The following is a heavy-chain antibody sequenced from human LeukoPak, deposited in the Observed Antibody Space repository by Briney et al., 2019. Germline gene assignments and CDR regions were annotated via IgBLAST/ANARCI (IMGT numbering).Heavy chain of an antibody. Sequence: GGSLRLSCAASGFTFSSYDMHWVRQATGKGLEWVSAIGTAGDTYYPGSVKGRFTISRENAKNSLYLQMNSLRAGDTAVYYCARGLGGNYFDYWGQGTLATVSS. CDR3: ARGLGGNYFDY. CDR2: IGTAGDT. V-gene: IGHV3-13*01. CDR1: GFTFSSYD. D-gene: IGHD1-26*01. J-gene: IGHJ4*02.